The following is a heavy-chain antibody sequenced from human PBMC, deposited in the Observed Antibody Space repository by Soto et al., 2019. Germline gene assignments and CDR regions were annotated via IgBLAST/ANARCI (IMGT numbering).Heavy chain of an antibody. J-gene: IGHJ4*02. V-gene: IGHV2-5*01. CDR3: AHVLWFGEAFDD. Sequence: GLDLEWLALIYWNDDKRYSPSLKSRLTITKDTSKNQVVLTVTNMDPVDTATYYCAHVLWFGEAFDDWGQGTLVTVSS. CDR2: IYWNDDK. D-gene: IGHD3-10*01.